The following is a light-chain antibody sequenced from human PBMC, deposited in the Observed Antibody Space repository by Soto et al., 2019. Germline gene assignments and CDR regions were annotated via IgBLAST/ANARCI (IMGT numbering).Light chain of an antibody. CDR2: EVS. CDR3: SSYTSSNNFGV. CDR1: SSDVGGYNY. Sequence: QSALTQPASVSGSPGQSITISCTGTSSDVGGYNYVSWYQQHPGKAPKLMIYEVSNRPSGVSNRFSGSESANTASLTISGLQAEDEADYYCSSYTSSNNFGVFGGGTQLTVL. J-gene: IGLJ3*02. V-gene: IGLV2-14*01.